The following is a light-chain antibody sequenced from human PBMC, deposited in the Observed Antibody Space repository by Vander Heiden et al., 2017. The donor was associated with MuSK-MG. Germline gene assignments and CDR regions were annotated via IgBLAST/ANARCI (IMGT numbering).Light chain of an antibody. CDR2: GAD. J-gene: IGKJ2*01. CDR3: QQDDKFPYT. V-gene: IGKV1-12*01. CDR1: QGVRSF. Sequence: VRLTQSPSAVSAAVGDTITITCRASQGVRSFVAWYQQKPRKPPTLLIYGADTVHDGVPPRFSGSESGTEFTLTVDNLQPADFAVYCCQQDDKFPYTFGQGTTLEN.